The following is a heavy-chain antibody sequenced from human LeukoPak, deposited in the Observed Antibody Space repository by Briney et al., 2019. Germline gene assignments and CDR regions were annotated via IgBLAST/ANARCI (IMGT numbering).Heavy chain of an antibody. CDR1: DDSITMYY. D-gene: IGHD3-22*01. V-gene: IGHV4-59*01. CDR2: VDHTGST. J-gene: IGHJ4*02. CDR3: ARVTGYMIEDQFDY. Sequence: SETLSLTCTVSDDSITMYYWTWIRQPPGKGLEWIGYVDHTGSTKFNPSLNGRVSISRDTSNNFFSLRLRSVTAADTAVYFCARVTGYMIEDQFDYWGQGTLVTVSS.